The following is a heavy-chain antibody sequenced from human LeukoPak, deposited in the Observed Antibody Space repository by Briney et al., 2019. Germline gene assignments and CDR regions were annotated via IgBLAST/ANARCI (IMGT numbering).Heavy chain of an antibody. J-gene: IGHJ6*02. CDR3: ARDWGYYYDTPYYYGMDF. Sequence: SGGSLRLSCAASGFTFSSYSMTWVRQAPGKGLEWVSYISSSSSTIYYADSVKGRFTISRDNAKNSLYLQMNSLRAEDTAVYYCARDWGYYYDTPYYYGMDFWGQGTTVTVSS. V-gene: IGHV3-48*01. D-gene: IGHD3-22*01. CDR2: ISSSSSTI. CDR1: GFTFSSYS.